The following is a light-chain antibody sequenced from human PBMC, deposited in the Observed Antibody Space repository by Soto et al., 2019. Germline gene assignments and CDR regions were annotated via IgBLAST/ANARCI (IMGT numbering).Light chain of an antibody. CDR1: RGIGDY. CDR2: RAS. Sequence: DIQMTHSPSSLSGSVGGRVTITCRASRGIGDYLNWYQQKPGKAPKLLIDRASTLESGIPSRSSGSGSGTEFTLTISSLQPKDFATYYCQHYDSYSEAFGQGTKVDIK. V-gene: IGKV1-5*03. J-gene: IGKJ1*01. CDR3: QHYDSYSEA.